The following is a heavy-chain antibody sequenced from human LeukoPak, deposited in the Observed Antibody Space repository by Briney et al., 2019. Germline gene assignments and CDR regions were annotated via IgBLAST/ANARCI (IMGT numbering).Heavy chain of an antibody. Sequence: GRSLRLSCAASGFTFSSYAMHWVRQAPGKGLEWVAVISYDGSNKYYADSVKGRFTISRDNSKNTLYLQMNSLRAEDTAVYYCARDWDPQSSSWFPRYYFDYWGQGTLVTVSS. CDR3: ARDWDPQSSSWFPRYYFDY. CDR2: ISYDGSNK. CDR1: GFTFSSYA. V-gene: IGHV3-30-3*01. J-gene: IGHJ4*02. D-gene: IGHD6-13*01.